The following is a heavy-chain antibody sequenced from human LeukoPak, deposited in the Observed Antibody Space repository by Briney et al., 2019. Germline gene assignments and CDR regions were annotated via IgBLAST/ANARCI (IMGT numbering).Heavy chain of an antibody. D-gene: IGHD2-2*03. CDR1: GFTFSSYS. CDR3: ARDDGGYCSSTSCYLGWFDP. J-gene: IGHJ5*02. CDR2: ISSSSSYI. Sequence: GGSLRLSCAASGFTFSSYSMNWVRQAPGKGLEWVSSISSSSSYIYYADSVKGRFTISRDNAKNSLYLQMNSLRAEDTAVYYCARDDGGYCSSTSCYLGWFDPWGQGTLVTVSS. V-gene: IGHV3-21*01.